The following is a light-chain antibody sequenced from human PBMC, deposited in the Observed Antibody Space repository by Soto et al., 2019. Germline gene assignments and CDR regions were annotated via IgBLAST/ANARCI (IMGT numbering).Light chain of an antibody. CDR1: QSINSN. V-gene: IGKV1-39*01. J-gene: IGKJ2*01. CDR3: QQSYSAPRT. CDR2: AAS. Sequence: MTQSPATLSVSPGERGTLSCRASQSINSNLAWYQQRPGKAPKLLIYAASNLQSGVPSRFSGSGSGTDFTLTVSSLQPEDFATYYCQQSYSAPRTFGQGTKLEIK.